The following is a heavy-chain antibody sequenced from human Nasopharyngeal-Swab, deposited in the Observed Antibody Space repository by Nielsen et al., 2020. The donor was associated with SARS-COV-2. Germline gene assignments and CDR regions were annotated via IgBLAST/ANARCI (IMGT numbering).Heavy chain of an antibody. CDR1: GFTFSSYD. D-gene: IGHD3-3*01. CDR2: IGTEGDT. V-gene: IGHV3-13*01. CDR3: ARARGINLGLGVVGDMDV. J-gene: IGHJ6*03. Sequence: GESLKISCAASGFTFSSYDMHWVRQVTVKVLEWFSSIGTEGDTHYPDSVKGRFTISRENAKSSLYLQMNIVRAEDTGVYYCARARGINLGLGVVGDMDVWGKGTTVTVSS.